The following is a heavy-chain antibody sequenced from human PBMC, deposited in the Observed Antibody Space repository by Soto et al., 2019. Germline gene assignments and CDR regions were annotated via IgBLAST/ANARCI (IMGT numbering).Heavy chain of an antibody. CDR2: IYSAGRT. D-gene: IGHD6-19*01. CDR1: GFTVNSNH. CDR3: ARDYLGSVWPRIGFDV. V-gene: IGHV3-53*02. J-gene: IGHJ3*01. Sequence: EVQLEETGGGLVQPGGSLRLSCAASGFTVNSNHMSWVRQAPGKGLEWVSLIYSAGRTHYADSVKGRFTVSRDNSENRLFLQMNNLRVGDTAVYYCARDYLGSVWPRIGFDVWGLGTMVTVSS.